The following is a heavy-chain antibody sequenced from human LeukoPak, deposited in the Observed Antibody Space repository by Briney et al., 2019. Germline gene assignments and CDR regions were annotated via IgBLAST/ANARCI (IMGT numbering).Heavy chain of an antibody. V-gene: IGHV1-2*02. CDR1: GYTFTGYY. J-gene: IGHJ4*02. D-gene: IGHD6-13*01. CDR2: INPNSGGT. Sequence: ASVKVSCKASGYTFTGYYMHWVRQAPGQGLEWMGWINPNSGGTNYAQKFQGRVTMTRGTSISTAYMELSRLRSDDTAVYYCARGGAYSRAPPDYWGQGTLVTVSS. CDR3: ARGGAYSRAPPDY.